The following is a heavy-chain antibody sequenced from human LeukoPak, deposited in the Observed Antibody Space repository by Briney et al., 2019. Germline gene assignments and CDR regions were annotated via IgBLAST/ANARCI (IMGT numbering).Heavy chain of an antibody. CDR1: GFTFSSYA. Sequence: GGSLRLSCAASGFTFSSYAMSWVRQAPGKGLEWVAVISYDGSNKYYADSVKGRFTISRDNSKNTLYLQMNSLRAEDTAVYYCAKDESRDGMDVWGQGTTVTVSS. V-gene: IGHV3-30*18. CDR2: ISYDGSNK. CDR3: AKDESRDGMDV. J-gene: IGHJ6*02.